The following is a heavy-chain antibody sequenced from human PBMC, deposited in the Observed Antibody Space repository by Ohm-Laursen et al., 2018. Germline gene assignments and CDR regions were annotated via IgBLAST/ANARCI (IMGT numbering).Heavy chain of an antibody. Sequence: SLRLSCSAPGFTVSDSYVSWVRQAPGKGLEWVSVIYSGGSTYYAGSVRGRFTISRDISKNTVYLQMNSLRAEDTAVYYCARDRILAAAYNGMDVWGQGTTVTVSS. CDR2: IYSGGST. V-gene: IGHV3-66*01. CDR3: ARDRILAAAYNGMDV. CDR1: GFTVSDSY. D-gene: IGHD6-13*01. J-gene: IGHJ6*02.